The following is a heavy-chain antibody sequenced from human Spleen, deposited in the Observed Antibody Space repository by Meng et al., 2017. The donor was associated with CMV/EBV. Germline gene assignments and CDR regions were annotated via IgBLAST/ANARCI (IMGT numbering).Heavy chain of an antibody. D-gene: IGHD2-2*01. CDR3: VRSPGYCSNTNCYSNHFYY. CDR2: ISGSSNFT. J-gene: IGHJ4*02. Sequence: VGSLRLSCAASGLSSSSYSLNWVRQAPGKRLEWVSSISGSSNFTYYADSLKDRFTISRDNAKNSLHLQMNNLRSKYTAVYYCVRSPGYCSNTNCYSNHFYYWGQGELATVSS. CDR1: GLSSSSYS. V-gene: IGHV3-21*01.